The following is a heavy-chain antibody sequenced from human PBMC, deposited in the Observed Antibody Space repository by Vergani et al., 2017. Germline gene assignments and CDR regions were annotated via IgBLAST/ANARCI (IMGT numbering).Heavy chain of an antibody. J-gene: IGHJ4*02. CDR3: AIPHGDILPPDPRRLDY. D-gene: IGHD1-14*01. V-gene: IGHV1-46*03. CDR1: GYTFTSYY. CDR2: INPSGGST. Sequence: QVQLVQSGAEVKKPGASVKVSCKASGYTFTSYYMHWVRQAPGQGLEWMGIINPSGGSTTYAQQFQGRLTMTKDTSTSTVYMDLSNLRSEDTAVYYCAIPHGDILPPDPRRLDYWGQGALLTVSS.